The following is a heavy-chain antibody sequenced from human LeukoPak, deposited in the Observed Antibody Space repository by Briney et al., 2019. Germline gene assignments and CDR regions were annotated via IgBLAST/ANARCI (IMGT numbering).Heavy chain of an antibody. V-gene: IGHV3-23*01. D-gene: IGHD6-13*01. CDR2: IIGSGAST. CDR1: GFTFSSYA. J-gene: IGHJ5*02. CDR3: AKDEASSWSKNWFDP. Sequence: PGGSLRLSCAASGFTFSSYAMSWVRQAPGKGLEWVSLIIGSGASTNYADSVKGRFTISRDNSKNTLYLQMNSLRADDTAVYYCAKDEASSWSKNWFDPWGQGTLVTVSS.